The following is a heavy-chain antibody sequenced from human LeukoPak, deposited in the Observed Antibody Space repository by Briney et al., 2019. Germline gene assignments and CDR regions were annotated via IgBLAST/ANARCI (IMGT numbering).Heavy chain of an antibody. D-gene: IGHD3-16*01. J-gene: IGHJ4*02. CDR1: GFTFSSYW. V-gene: IGHV3-7*04. CDR2: IKQDRSEK. CDR3: ARWGGGFDY. Sequence: GGTLRLSCAASGFTFSSYWMSWVRQAPGKRLEWVANIKQDRSEKYYVDSVNGRFTISRDNAKNSLYLHVDSLRVEDTAVYYCARWGGGFDYWGQGTLVTVSS.